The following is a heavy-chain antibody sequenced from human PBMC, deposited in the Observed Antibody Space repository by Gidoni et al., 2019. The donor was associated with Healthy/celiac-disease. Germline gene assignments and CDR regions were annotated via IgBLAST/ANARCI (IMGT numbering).Heavy chain of an antibody. D-gene: IGHD4-17*01. CDR1: GFPFSNAW. CDR3: TTDDGDYGMDV. J-gene: IGHJ6*02. V-gene: IGHV3-15*01. CDR2: IKSKTDGGTT. Sequence: EVQLVESGGGLVKPGGSLRLSCAASGFPFSNAWMSWVRQAPGKGLEWVGRIKSKTDGGTTDYAAPVKGRFTISRDDSKNTLYLQMNSLKTEDTAVYYCTTDDGDYGMDVWGQGTTVTVSS.